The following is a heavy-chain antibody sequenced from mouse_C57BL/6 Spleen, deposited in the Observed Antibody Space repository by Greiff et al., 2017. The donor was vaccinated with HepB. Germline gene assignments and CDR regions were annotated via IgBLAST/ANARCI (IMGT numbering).Heavy chain of an antibody. D-gene: IGHD2-5*01. J-gene: IGHJ1*03. V-gene: IGHV1-54*01. Sequence: VQLQQSGAELVRPGTSVKVSCKASGYAFTNYLIEWVKQRPGQGLEWIGVINPGSGGTNYNEKFKGKATLTADKSSSTAYMQLSSLTSEDSAVYFCARSGDDSNYGYFDVWGTGTTVTVSS. CDR3: ARSGDDSNYGYFDV. CDR2: INPGSGGT. CDR1: GYAFTNYL.